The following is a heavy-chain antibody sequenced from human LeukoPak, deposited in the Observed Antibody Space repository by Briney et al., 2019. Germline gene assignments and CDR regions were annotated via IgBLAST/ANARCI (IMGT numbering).Heavy chain of an antibody. CDR1: GYSFTNYW. J-gene: IGHJ3*02. Sequence: GESLKISCKASGYSFTNYWIGWVRQMPGKGLEWMGIIYPGDSDTRYSPSFQGQVTISADKSISTAYLQWSSLKASDTAMYYCAVGYCSSTSCLRRAFDIWGQGTMVTVSS. CDR2: IYPGDSDT. CDR3: AVGYCSSTSCLRRAFDI. V-gene: IGHV5-51*01. D-gene: IGHD2-2*01.